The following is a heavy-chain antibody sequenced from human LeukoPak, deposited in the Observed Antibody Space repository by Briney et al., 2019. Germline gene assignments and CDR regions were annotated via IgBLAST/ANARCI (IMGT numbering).Heavy chain of an antibody. CDR1: GFIFSNYV. CDR3: AKGASAGLVDWFDP. CDR2: ITGRGDET. Sequence: GGSLRLSCAASGFIFSNYVLMWVRQAPGKGLEWVSSITGRGDETFYADSVKGRFSLSRDNSKNMLYLQMYSLGAEHTAIYYCAKGASAGLVDWFDPRGQGTLVTVSS. J-gene: IGHJ5*02. V-gene: IGHV3-23*01. D-gene: IGHD6-13*01.